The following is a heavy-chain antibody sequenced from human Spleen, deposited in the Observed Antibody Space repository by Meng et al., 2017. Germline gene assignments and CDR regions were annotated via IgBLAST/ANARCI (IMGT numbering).Heavy chain of an antibody. V-gene: IGHV3-49*03. CDR3: ARGKQISDY. Sequence: GGSLRLSCTASGFTFGDYAMSWFRQAPGKGLEWVGFIRSKAYGGTTEYAASVKGRFTISRDNAKTTVYLQMNSLRAEDTAVYYCARGKQISDYWGQGTLVTVSS. D-gene: IGHD2-15*01. CDR1: GFTFGDYA. CDR2: IRSKAYGGTT. J-gene: IGHJ4*02.